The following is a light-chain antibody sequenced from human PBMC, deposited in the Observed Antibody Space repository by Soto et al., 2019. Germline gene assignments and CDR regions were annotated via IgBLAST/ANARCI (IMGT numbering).Light chain of an antibody. Sequence: PITQSPSSLSASVGNRGTITCRASQGISGGLGWYQQKPGKAPKRLIYAASNLETGVPSRFSGSGSGTEFTLTINSLQPDDFATYYCQQCYGNPRTFGQGTRLEIK. CDR2: AAS. V-gene: IGKV1-17*01. J-gene: IGKJ5*01. CDR1: QGISGG. CDR3: QQCYGNPRT.